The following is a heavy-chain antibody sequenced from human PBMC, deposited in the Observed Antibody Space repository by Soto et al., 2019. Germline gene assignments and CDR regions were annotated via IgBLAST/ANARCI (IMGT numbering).Heavy chain of an antibody. CDR3: ARTDIVTTNWFDP. Sequence: QVHLQQWGAGLLKPSETLSLTCAVYGESFIGYYWTWIRQPPGKGLEWIGEINHRGSTNYNPSLNSRVTISIDTSKYQFSLKLTSVTAADTSVYYCARTDIVTTNWFDPWGQGTLVTVSS. CDR2: INHRGST. CDR1: GESFIGYY. V-gene: IGHV4-34*02. J-gene: IGHJ5*02. D-gene: IGHD5-12*01.